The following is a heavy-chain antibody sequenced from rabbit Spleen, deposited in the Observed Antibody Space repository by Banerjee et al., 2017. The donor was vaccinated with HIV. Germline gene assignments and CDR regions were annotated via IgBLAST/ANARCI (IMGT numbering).Heavy chain of an antibody. Sequence: QSLEESGGDLVKPGASLTLTCTASGVSFSNNHYMCWVRQAPGKGLEWIACIEGGSSAFSYFASWAKGRFTIFKTSSTTVTLQMTSLTAADTATYFCARDSGSSFSSYGMDLWGPGTLVTVS. CDR3: ARDSGSSFSSYGMDL. J-gene: IGHJ6*01. CDR1: GVSFSNNHY. D-gene: IGHD8-1*01. CDR2: IEGGSSAFS. V-gene: IGHV1S40*01.